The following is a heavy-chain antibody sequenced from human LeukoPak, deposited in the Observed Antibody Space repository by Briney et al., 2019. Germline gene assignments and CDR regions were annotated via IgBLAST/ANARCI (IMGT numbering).Heavy chain of an antibody. CDR2: EGSAGGT. CDR1: GFTFINHA. D-gene: IGHD2-21*01. Sequence: GGPLRLSCAASGFTFINHAVSWVRQAPGKGLEWVSAEGSAGGTYYADSVKGRFTISRDNSENTLSLQMNRLRVEDTAVYYCASRTWIGAGYYAFDIWGQGTMVTVSS. V-gene: IGHV3-23*01. J-gene: IGHJ3*02. CDR3: ASRTWIGAGYYAFDI.